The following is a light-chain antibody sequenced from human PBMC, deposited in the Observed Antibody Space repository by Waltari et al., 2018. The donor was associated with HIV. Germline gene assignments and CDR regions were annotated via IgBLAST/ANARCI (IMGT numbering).Light chain of an antibody. Sequence: EIVLTQSPATLSLSPGESATLSCRASQSVSSYLAWYQHKPGQAPRLLIYDVSNRATGIPARFSGSGSGTDFTLTISSLEPEDFAVYYCQQRTDRREYAFGQGTKLEIK. CDR3: QQRTDRREYA. V-gene: IGKV3-11*01. CDR1: QSVSSY. J-gene: IGKJ2*01. CDR2: DVS.